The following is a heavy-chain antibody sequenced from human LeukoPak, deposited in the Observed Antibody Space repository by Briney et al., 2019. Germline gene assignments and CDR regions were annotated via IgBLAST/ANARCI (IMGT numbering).Heavy chain of an antibody. V-gene: IGHV4-59*08. Sequence: SETLSLTCTVSGGSISGYYWSWIRQPPGKGLEWIGYIYYSGSTSYNPSLKSRVTISVDTSKNQFSLKLSSVTAADTAVYYCARHRSGWLQSSFDYWGQGTLVTVSS. CDR3: ARHRSGWLQSSFDY. J-gene: IGHJ4*02. CDR2: IYYSGST. CDR1: GGSISGYY. D-gene: IGHD5-24*01.